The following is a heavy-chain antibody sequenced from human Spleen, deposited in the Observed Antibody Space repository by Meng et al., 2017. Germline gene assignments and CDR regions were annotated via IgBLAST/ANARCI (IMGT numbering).Heavy chain of an antibody. CDR2: ITHDGSNK. J-gene: IGHJ6*02. CDR3: ARDGQVDLISYYFGMDV. Sequence: GESLKISCAASGFTFNSYAVHWVRQAPDKGLEWVAIITHDGSNKYYGDPVKGRFTISRDNSKNTLYLQMNSLRPEATAVYYCARDGQVDLISYYFGMDVWGQGTTVTVSS. CDR1: GFTFNSYA. V-gene: IGHV3-30*01. D-gene: IGHD3/OR15-3a*01.